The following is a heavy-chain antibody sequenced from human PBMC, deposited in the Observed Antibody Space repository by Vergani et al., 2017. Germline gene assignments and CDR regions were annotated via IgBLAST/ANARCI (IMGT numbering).Heavy chain of an antibody. Sequence: QVQLVQSGAEVKKPGSSVKVSCKASGGTFSSYAISWVRQAPGQGLEWMGGIIPILGIANSAQKFQGRVTITADKSTSTAYVELSSLRSEDTAVYYCARVSGGAGATGHYYYGMDVWGQGTTVTVSS. CDR1: GGTFSSYA. J-gene: IGHJ6*02. V-gene: IGHV1-69*09. CDR3: ARVSGGAGATGHYYYGMDV. D-gene: IGHD1-26*01. CDR2: IIPILGIA.